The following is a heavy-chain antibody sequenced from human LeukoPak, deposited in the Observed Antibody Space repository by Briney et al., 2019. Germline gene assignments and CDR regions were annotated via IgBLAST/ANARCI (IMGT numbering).Heavy chain of an antibody. CDR3: ARHSGYSSGWLPFDY. D-gene: IGHD6-19*01. Sequence: SETLSLTCTVTGGSISSSSYYWGWIRQPPGKGLEWIGSIYYSGSTYYNPSLKSRVTISVDTSKNQFSLKLSSVTAADTAVYHCARHSGYSSGWLPFDYWGQGTLVTVSS. V-gene: IGHV4-39*01. J-gene: IGHJ4*02. CDR2: IYYSGST. CDR1: GGSISSSSYY.